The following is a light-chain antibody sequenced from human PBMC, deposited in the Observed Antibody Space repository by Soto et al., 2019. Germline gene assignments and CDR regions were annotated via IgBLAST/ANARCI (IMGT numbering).Light chain of an antibody. Sequence: QSALTQPASVSGSPGQSITIYCSGTTSDIGGYNYVSWYQQHPGKVPKRIIYEVTSRPYGASYRFSGSKSGNTASLTISGLQPEDEADYYCSSYTSINSYVFGTGTKVTVL. J-gene: IGLJ1*01. CDR1: TSDIGGYNY. V-gene: IGLV2-14*01. CDR3: SSYTSINSYV. CDR2: EVT.